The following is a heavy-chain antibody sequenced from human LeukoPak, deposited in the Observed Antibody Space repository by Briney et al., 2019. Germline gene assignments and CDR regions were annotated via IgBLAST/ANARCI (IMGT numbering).Heavy chain of an antibody. V-gene: IGHV3-48*01. CDR3: ARDGPGVGIVVVPAAIPPLEDYYYYGMDV. CDR2: ITTSGGAK. CDR1: GFTFSSYS. J-gene: IGHJ6*02. D-gene: IGHD2-2*01. Sequence: GGSLRLSCAASGFTFSSYSMNWVRQAPGKGLEWISYITTSGGAKNYADSVKGRFTISRDNSKNTLYLQMNSLRAEDTAVYYCARDGPGVGIVVVPAAIPPLEDYYYYGMDVWGQGTTVTVSS.